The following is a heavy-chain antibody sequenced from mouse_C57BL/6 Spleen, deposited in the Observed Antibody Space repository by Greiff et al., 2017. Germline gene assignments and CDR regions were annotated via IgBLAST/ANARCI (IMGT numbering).Heavy chain of an antibody. Sequence: EVHLVASGGDLVKPGGSLKLSCAASGFTFSSYGMSWVRQTPDKRLEWVATISSGGSYTYYPDSVKGRFTISRDNAKNTLYLQMSSLKSEDTAMYYCARQRRSTMVTTEYFDVWGTGTTVTVSS. CDR3: ARQRRSTMVTTEYFDV. CDR1: GFTFSSYG. J-gene: IGHJ1*03. D-gene: IGHD2-2*01. V-gene: IGHV5-6*01. CDR2: ISSGGSYT.